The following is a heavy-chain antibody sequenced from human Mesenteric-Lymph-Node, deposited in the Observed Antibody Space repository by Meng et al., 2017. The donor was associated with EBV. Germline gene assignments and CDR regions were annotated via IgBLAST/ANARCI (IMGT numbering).Heavy chain of an antibody. Sequence: DSVPGLGSPSGTLPLTCAVSGCSIRSYNWWSWVRQPPGKGLEWIGEIYHSGSTNNNPSLRSRVTISVDKSKNQFSLRLSSVTAADTAVYYCAKVDGSGRSNWFDPWGQGTLVTVSS. J-gene: IGHJ5*02. CDR1: GCSIRSYNW. CDR2: IYHSGST. D-gene: IGHD3-10*01. CDR3: AKVDGSGRSNWFDP. V-gene: IGHV4-4*02.